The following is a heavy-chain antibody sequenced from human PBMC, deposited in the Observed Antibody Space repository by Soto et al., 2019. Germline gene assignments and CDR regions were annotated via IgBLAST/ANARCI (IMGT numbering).Heavy chain of an antibody. CDR2: FDPEDGET. D-gene: IGHD5-12*01. CDR1: GYALTGLS. J-gene: IGHJ4*02. V-gene: IGHV1-24*01. Sequence: GASVKVSCKVSGYALTGLSMQWVRQAPGKGLEWMGGFDPEDGETIYAQKFQGRVTMTEDTSTDTAYMELSSLRSEDTAVYYCATGHDSGYDPAPFDYWGQGTLVTVSS. CDR3: ATGHDSGYDPAPFDY.